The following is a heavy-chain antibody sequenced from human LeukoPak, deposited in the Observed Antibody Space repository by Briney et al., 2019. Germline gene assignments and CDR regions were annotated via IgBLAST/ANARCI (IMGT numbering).Heavy chain of an antibody. CDR1: GFTFSVHD. V-gene: IGHV3-13*01. CDR3: ARGRSSSWYLE. CDR2: IGTVGDT. J-gene: IGHJ4*02. Sequence: PGGSLRLSCAASGFTFSVHDMHWVRQATGKGLEWVSAIGTVGDTYYPGSVKGRFTISREDAKNSLYLEMNSLRAGDTAVYYCARGRSSSWYLEWGQGTLVTVSS. D-gene: IGHD6-13*01.